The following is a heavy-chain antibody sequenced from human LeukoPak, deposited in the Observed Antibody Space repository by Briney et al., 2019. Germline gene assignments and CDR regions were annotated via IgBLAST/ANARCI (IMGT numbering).Heavy chain of an antibody. Sequence: GGSLGLSCAASGFTFSTYAVNWVRQAPGKGLEWISILYSGGRTYYADSVRGRFTISRDNSKNTLYLQMTSLRAEDTAVYYCARVPLPQDTSNYGYFDYWGQGTLVAVSS. J-gene: IGHJ4*02. CDR1: GFTFSTYA. V-gene: IGHV3-53*01. CDR3: ARVPLPQDTSNYGYFDY. D-gene: IGHD4-11*01. CDR2: LYSGGRT.